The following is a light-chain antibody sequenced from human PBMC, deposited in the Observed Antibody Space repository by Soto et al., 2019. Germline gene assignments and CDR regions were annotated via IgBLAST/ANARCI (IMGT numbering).Light chain of an antibody. Sequence: QSVLTQPPSASGTPGQRVTISCSGSSSNIGSNTVNWYQQLPRTAPKPLIYSNHQRPSGVPDRFSGSKSGTSASLAISGLQSEDEADYYCAAWDDSLNGAVFGGGTQLTVL. CDR2: SNH. CDR1: SSNIGSNT. J-gene: IGLJ7*01. V-gene: IGLV1-44*01. CDR3: AAWDDSLNGAV.